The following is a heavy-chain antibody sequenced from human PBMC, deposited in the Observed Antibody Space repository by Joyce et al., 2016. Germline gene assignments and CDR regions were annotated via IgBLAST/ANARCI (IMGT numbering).Heavy chain of an antibody. V-gene: IGHV4-34*01. CDR2: IKHSGST. CDR3: ARGPRSNWGLVWFDP. J-gene: IGHJ5*02. D-gene: IGHD7-27*01. Sequence: QVQLQQWGAGLLKPSETLSLTCAVYGGSFSGYYWSWIRQPPGKGLEWMGEIKHSGSTNYNPSLKSRVTISVETSKNQFSLKLSSVTAADTAVYYCARGPRSNWGLVWFDPWGQGTLVTVSS. CDR1: GGSFSGYY.